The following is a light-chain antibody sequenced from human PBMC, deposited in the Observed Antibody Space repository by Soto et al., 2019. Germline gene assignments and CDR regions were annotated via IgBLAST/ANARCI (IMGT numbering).Light chain of an antibody. Sequence: DIVMTQSPLSLPVTPGEPASISCRSSQSLLHSNGYNYLHWYLQKPGQSPQLLIYLGSNRASGVTDRFSGSGSGTDFTLKISRVEAEDFGVYYCMEALQTPSTFGQGTKVEIK. CDR2: LGS. J-gene: IGKJ1*01. CDR1: QSLLHSNGYNY. V-gene: IGKV2-28*01. CDR3: MEALQTPST.